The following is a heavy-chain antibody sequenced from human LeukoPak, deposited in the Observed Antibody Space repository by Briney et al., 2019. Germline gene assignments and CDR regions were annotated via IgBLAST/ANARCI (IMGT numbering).Heavy chain of an antibody. D-gene: IGHD2-15*01. V-gene: IGHV3-23*01. CDR3: ARDKFLYCSGGSCYYFDY. Sequence: GGSLRLSCAASGFTFSSYAMSWVRQAPGKGLEWVSAISGSGGSTYYADSVKGRFTISRDNAKNSLYLQMNSLRAEDTAVYYCARDKFLYCSGGSCYYFDYWGQGTLVTVSS. CDR2: ISGSGGST. CDR1: GFTFSSYA. J-gene: IGHJ4*02.